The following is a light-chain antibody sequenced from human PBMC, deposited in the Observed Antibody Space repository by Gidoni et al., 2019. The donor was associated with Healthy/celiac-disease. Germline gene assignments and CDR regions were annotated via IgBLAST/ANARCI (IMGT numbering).Light chain of an antibody. CDR2: DVS. CDR3: SSYSSSSTLYV. J-gene: IGLJ1*01. CDR1: SSDIGGYHY. Sequence: QSALTQPASVSGSPGQSITIYCTGTSSDIGGYHYVSWDQQHPGKAPKLIICDVSNRPSGVSNRFSGSKSGNTASLTISGLQAEDEADYYCSSYSSSSTLYVFGTGTKVTVL. V-gene: IGLV2-14*03.